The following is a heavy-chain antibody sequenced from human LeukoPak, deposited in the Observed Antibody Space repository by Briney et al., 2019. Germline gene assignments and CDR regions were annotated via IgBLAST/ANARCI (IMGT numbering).Heavy chain of an antibody. V-gene: IGHV4-61*02. D-gene: IGHD3-3*01. CDR2: IYTSGST. CDR1: GGSISRGLYY. CDR3: ARDHIKDGDFWSGLAFDI. J-gene: IGHJ3*02. Sequence: SQTLSLTCTVSGGSISRGLYYWTWIRQPAGKGLEWIGRIYTSGSTNYNPSLKSRVTISVDTSKNQFSLKLSSVTAADTAVYYCARDHIKDGDFWSGLAFDIWGQGTMVTVSS.